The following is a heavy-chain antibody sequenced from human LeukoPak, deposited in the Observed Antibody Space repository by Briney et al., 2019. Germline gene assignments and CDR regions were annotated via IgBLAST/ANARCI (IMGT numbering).Heavy chain of an antibody. CDR1: GGSFSGYY. V-gene: IGHV4-34*01. J-gene: IGHJ5*02. Sequence: SETLSLTCAVYGGSFSGYYWSWIRQPPGKGLEWIGYIYHSGSTYYNPSLKSRVTISVDRSKNQFSLKLSSVTAADTAVYYCARDWDDGGLTWGQGTLVTVSS. CDR3: ARDWDDGGLT. CDR2: IYHSGST. D-gene: IGHD1-26*01.